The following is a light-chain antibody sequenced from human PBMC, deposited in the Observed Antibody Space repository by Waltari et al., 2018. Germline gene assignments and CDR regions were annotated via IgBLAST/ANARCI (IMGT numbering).Light chain of an antibody. Sequence: QSALTQPASVSGSPGQAVTIFCAGPSNDVGGYNSVSWDQEHPGQAPRVIIYDGSDRPSGVSDRFSGSKSGNTASLTISGLQAEDEADYYCSSQSSNDVVLFGGGTKLTVL. CDR2: DGS. V-gene: IGLV2-14*01. CDR1: SNDVGGYNS. J-gene: IGLJ2*01. CDR3: SSQSSNDVVL.